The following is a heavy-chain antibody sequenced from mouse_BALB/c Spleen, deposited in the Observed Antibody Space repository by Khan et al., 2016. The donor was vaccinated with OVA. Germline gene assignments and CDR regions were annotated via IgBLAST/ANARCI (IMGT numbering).Heavy chain of an antibody. V-gene: IGHV1S81*02. CDR3: TRRGTARATLWFAY. J-gene: IGHJ3*01. D-gene: IGHD3-1*01. CDR2: INPSNGGT. Sequence: QVQLQQSGAELVKPGASVKLSCKASGYTFTSYYMYWLKQRPGQGLEWIGEINPSNGGTNSNEKFKSKATLTVDKSSSKASMQLISLTSEDSAVYYCTRRGTARATLWFAYWGQGTLVTVSA. CDR1: GYTFTSYY.